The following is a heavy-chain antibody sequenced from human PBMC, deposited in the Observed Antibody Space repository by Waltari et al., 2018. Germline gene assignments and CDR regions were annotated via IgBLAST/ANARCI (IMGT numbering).Heavy chain of an antibody. CDR2: IYYSGST. CDR1: GGSISSHY. Sequence: QVQLQESGPGLVKPSETLSLTCTVSGGSISSHYWSWIRQPPGKGLEWIGYIYYSGSTNYNPSLKSRVTISVDTSKNQFSLKLSSVTAADTAVYYCARGVPGDAFDIWGQGTMVTVSS. V-gene: IGHV4-59*11. J-gene: IGHJ3*02. CDR3: ARGVPGDAFDI.